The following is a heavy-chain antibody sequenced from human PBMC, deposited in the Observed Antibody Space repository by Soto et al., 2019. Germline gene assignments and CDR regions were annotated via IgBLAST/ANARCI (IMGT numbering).Heavy chain of an antibody. Sequence: PSETLSLTCTVSGGSISSYYWSWIRQPPGKGLEWIGYIYYSGSTNYNPSLKSRVTISVDTSKNQFSLKLSSVTAADTAVYYCARVRVYCSSTSCYDVGKDYYYYYMDVWGKGTTVTVS. CDR1: GGSISSYY. CDR3: ARVRVYCSSTSCYDVGKDYYYYYMDV. CDR2: IYYSGST. V-gene: IGHV4-59*01. J-gene: IGHJ6*03. D-gene: IGHD2-2*01.